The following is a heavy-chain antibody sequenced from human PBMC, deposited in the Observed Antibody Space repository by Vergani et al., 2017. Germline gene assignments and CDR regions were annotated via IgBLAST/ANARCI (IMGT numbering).Heavy chain of an antibody. CDR3: ARETATVTNYFDY. V-gene: IGHV3-7*01. D-gene: IGHD4-17*01. CDR1: GFTFSSYW. Sequence: EVQLVESGGGLVQPGGSLRLSCAASGFTFSSYWMSWVRQAPGKGLEWVANIKQDGSEKYYVDSVKCRFTISRDNAKNSLYLQMNSLRAEDTAVYYCARETATVTNYFDYWGQGTLVTVSS. J-gene: IGHJ4*02. CDR2: IKQDGSEK.